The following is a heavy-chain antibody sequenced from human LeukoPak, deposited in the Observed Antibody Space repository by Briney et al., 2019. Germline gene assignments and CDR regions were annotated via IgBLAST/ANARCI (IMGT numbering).Heavy chain of an antibody. V-gene: IGHV4-61*01. Sequence: SETLSLTCTVSGGSVSSGTYYWSWIRQPPGKGLEWIGYIYYGGSTNYNPSLKSRVTISVDTSKNQFSLRLSSVTAADTAVYYCARDSRYYDSSGYGYFFDNWGQGTPVTVSS. CDR2: IYYGGST. J-gene: IGHJ4*02. D-gene: IGHD3-22*01. CDR3: ARDSRYYDSSGYGYFFDN. CDR1: GGSVSSGTYY.